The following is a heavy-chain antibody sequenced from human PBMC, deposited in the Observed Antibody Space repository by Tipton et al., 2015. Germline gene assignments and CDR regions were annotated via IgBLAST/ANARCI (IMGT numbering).Heavy chain of an antibody. CDR3: TREPSYSSGWSRYWYLDL. CDR2: MNANVVDT. D-gene: IGHD6-19*01. CDR1: GYSFTRYY. J-gene: IGHJ2*01. Sequence: QVQLVQSGPEVKKPGASMKLSCKASGYSFTRYYIHWVRQATGQGLEWMGVMNANVVDTNYARNFQGRVTMTSDTSTSTAYMELSSLTSDDTAVYYCTREPSYSSGWSRYWYLDLWGRGTLVTVSS. V-gene: IGHV1-46*03.